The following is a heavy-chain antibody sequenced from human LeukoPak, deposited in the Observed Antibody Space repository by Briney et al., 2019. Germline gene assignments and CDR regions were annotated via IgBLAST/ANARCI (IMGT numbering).Heavy chain of an antibody. CDR2: IRSKANSYAT. J-gene: IGHJ6*02. CDR3: TSLEGYSYGNGGNYYYGMDV. D-gene: IGHD5-18*01. Sequence: PGGSLRLSCAASGFTFSGSAMHWVRQASGKGLEWVGRIRSKANSYATAYAASVKGMFTISRDDSKNPAYLQMNSLKTEDTAVYYCTSLEGYSYGNGGNYYYGMDVWGQGTTVTVSS. CDR1: GFTFSGSA. V-gene: IGHV3-73*01.